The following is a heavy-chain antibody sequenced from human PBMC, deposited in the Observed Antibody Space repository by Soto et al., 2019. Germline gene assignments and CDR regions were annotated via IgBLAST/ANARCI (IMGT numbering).Heavy chain of an antibody. CDR1: GFTFSSYA. V-gene: IGHV3-30-3*01. J-gene: IGHJ4*02. D-gene: IGHD4-17*01. Sequence: QVQLVESGGGVVQPGRSLRLSCAASGFTFSSYAMHWVRQAPGKGLEWVAVISYDGSNKYYADSVKGRFTISRDNSKNKLYLQMNSLRAEDTAVYYCARDQGAYGDLYYFDYWGQGTLVTVSS. CDR3: ARDQGAYGDLYYFDY. CDR2: ISYDGSNK.